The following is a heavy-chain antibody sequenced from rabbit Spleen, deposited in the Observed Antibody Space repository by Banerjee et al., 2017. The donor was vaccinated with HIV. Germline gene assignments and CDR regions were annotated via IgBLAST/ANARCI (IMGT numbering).Heavy chain of an antibody. Sequence: QEQLEESGGDLVKPGASLTLTCTASGFTISSNYWICWVRQAPGKGLEWIACIDAGSDGTYYASWAKGRFTISKTSSTTVTLQMTSLTVADTATYFCARGSATMTMVITGYYLNLWGQGTLVTVS. V-gene: IGHV1S45*01. CDR3: ARGSATMTMVITGYYLNL. J-gene: IGHJ4*01. CDR2: IDAGSDGT. CDR1: GFTISSNYW. D-gene: IGHD2-1*01.